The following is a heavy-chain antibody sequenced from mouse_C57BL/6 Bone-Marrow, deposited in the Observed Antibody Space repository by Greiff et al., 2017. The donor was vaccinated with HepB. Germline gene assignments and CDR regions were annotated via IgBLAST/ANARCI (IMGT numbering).Heavy chain of an antibody. V-gene: IGHV1-9*01. J-gene: IGHJ3*01. Sequence: QVQLQQSGAELMKPGASVKLSCKATGYTFTGYWIEWVKQRPGHGLEWIGEILPGSGSTNYNAKFKGKATFTADTSSNTAYMQLSSLTTEDSAIYYCASLGGVAWFAYWGQGTLVTVSA. CDR1: GYTFTGYW. CDR2: ILPGSGST. CDR3: ASLGGVAWFAY. D-gene: IGHD3-1*01.